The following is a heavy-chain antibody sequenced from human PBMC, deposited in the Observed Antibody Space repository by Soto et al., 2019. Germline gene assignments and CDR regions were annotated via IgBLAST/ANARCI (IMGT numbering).Heavy chain of an antibody. J-gene: IGHJ4*02. CDR2: INAGNGNT. Sequence: QVQLVQSGAEEKKPGASVKVSCKASGYTFTNYAMHWVRQAPGQRLEWMGWINAGNGNTKYSQKFQGRVTITRDTYASTAYMELSSLRSEDTAVYYCARVSGYYLPEYWGQGTLVTVSS. CDR3: ARVSGYYLPEY. V-gene: IGHV1-3*05. D-gene: IGHD5-12*01. CDR1: GYTFTNYA.